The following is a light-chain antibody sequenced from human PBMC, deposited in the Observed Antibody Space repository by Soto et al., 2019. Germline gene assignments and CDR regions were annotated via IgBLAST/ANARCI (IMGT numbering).Light chain of an antibody. J-gene: IGKJ3*01. V-gene: IGKV3-20*01. CDR2: GAS. CDR1: QSVSSSY. CDR3: QQYKNWPPFT. Sequence: EIVLTQSPGTLSLSPGERATLSCRASQSVSSSYLAWYQQKPGQAPRLLIFGASRRATGIPDRFSGSGSGTNFTLTISRLGPEDFAVYYCQQYKNWPPFTFGPGTKVDIK.